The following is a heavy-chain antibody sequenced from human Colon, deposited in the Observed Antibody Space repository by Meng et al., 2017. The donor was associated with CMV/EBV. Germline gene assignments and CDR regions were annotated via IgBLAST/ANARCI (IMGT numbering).Heavy chain of an antibody. CDR3: ARRNQWVMPGRIGNYHYYAMDV. CDR1: GDSINNTNFF. CDR2: LSYSGKA. D-gene: IGHD1-26*01. Sequence: SETLSLTCTVAGDSINNTNFFWAWFRQSPGKGLEWIGSLSYSGKAYYNPSLNTRLTISGASSKNRFSLTLTSVTAADTAIYFCARRNQWVMPGRIGNYHYYAMDVWGQGTTVTVSS. V-gene: IGHV4-39*01. J-gene: IGHJ6*02.